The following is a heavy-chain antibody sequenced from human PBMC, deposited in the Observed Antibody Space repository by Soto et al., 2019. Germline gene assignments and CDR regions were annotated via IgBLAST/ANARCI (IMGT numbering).Heavy chain of an antibody. CDR3: TRLISAAQDY. D-gene: IGHD3-10*01. J-gene: IGHJ4*02. V-gene: IGHV3-73*01. Sequence: EVLLVESGGGVVQPGGSLKLSCVAAGFVFKDSSIHWVRQAPGKGLEWVGRIRDRAYNYATAYTASVKGRFTISRDDSTNTAYLQMNSLSTEDTAIYYCTRLISAAQDYWGQGTLVTVSS. CDR2: IRDRAYNYAT. CDR1: GFVFKDSS.